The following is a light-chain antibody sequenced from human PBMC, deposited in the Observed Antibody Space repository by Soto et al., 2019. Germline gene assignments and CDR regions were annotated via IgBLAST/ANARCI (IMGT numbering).Light chain of an antibody. CDR1: HTISSSY. Sequence: ESVLTQSPGTLSLSPGERATLSCRASHTISSSYLAWYQQKPGQAPRLLMYGISRRATGIPDRFSGSGSGTEFTLTISSLQSEDSALYYCQQYNGWPWTFGQGTKVDI. CDR2: GIS. J-gene: IGKJ1*01. CDR3: QQYNGWPWT. V-gene: IGKV3-20*01.